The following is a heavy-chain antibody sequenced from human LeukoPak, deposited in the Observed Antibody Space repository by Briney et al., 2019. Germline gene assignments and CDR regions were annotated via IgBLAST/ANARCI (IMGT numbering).Heavy chain of an antibody. Sequence: SETLSLTCTVSGGSFSSYYWSWIRQPPGKGLEWIGYIYYSGSTNYNPSLKSRVTISVGTSKNQFSLKLSSVTAADTAVYYCARTIVGLYYFDYWGQGTRVTVSS. V-gene: IGHV4-59*01. CDR2: IYYSGST. D-gene: IGHD1-26*01. CDR3: ARTIVGLYYFDY. CDR1: GGSFSSYY. J-gene: IGHJ4*02.